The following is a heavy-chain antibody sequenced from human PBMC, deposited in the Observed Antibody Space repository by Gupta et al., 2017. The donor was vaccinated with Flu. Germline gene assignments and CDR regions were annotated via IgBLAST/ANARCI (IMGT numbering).Heavy chain of an antibody. CDR3: ARLGYKYVCGGYSDY. D-gene: IGHD2-21*01. V-gene: IGHV3-23*01. CDR2: NRCGGGSS. CDR1: SYA. J-gene: IGHJ4*02. Sequence: SYAMIWVRQAGGKGLELVSGNRCGGGSSFKADTGQGRFTISIENSKNTLYLHMSRLRAADTAVYYCARLGYKYVCGGYSDYCGQGTLVTVSS.